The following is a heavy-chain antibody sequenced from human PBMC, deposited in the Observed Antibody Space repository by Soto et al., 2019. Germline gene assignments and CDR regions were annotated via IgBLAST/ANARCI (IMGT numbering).Heavy chain of an antibody. V-gene: IGHV3-11*06. D-gene: IGHD6-13*01. J-gene: IGHJ4*02. CDR1: GFTFSDYY. CDR3: ARLRVSSSWHLDD. Sequence: GGSLRLSCAASGFTFSDYYISWVRQAPGKGLEWVSYISSSSSYTNYADSVRGRFTISRDNAKNSLYLQMNSLRAEDTAVYYCARLRVSSSWHLDDWGQGTLVTVSS. CDR2: ISSSSSYT.